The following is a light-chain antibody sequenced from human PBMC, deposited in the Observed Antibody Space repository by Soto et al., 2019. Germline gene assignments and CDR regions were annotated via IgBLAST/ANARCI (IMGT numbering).Light chain of an antibody. Sequence: EIVMTQSPATLSVSPGERATLSCRASQSVSSNLAWYQQKPGQAPRLLIYGASTRATGITARFSGSGSGTEFTLTISSLQSEDFAVYYCQHYNNWPRTFGQGTKVGIK. J-gene: IGKJ1*01. V-gene: IGKV3-15*01. CDR3: QHYNNWPRT. CDR2: GAS. CDR1: QSVSSN.